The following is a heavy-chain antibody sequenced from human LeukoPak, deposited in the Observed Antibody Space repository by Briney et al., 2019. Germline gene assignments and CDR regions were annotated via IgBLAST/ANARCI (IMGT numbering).Heavy chain of an antibody. D-gene: IGHD5-18*01. V-gene: IGHV3-15*01. Sequence: GGSLRLSCAASGFTFSDAWMAWVRQTPGKGLEWVGRIRKKSDGGTTDYAAPVEGRFIISRDDSRSTLSLQMNSLTTEDTGVYFCTREGYSSARNWGQGTLVTVSS. CDR3: TREGYSSARN. J-gene: IGHJ4*02. CDR1: GFTFSDAW. CDR2: IRKKSDGGTT.